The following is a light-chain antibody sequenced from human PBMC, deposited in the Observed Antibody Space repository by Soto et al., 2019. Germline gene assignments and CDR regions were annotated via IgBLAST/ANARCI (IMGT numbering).Light chain of an antibody. Sequence: EIVLTQSPGTLSLSPGERATLSCRASQSVASNYFAWYQQKPGQTPRLLIYGASSRATDIPDRFSGSGSGTDLTLTISSLEPEDFAVYYCQQYGISPPYTFGQGTKLEIK. J-gene: IGKJ2*01. CDR1: QSVASNY. CDR2: GAS. V-gene: IGKV3-20*01. CDR3: QQYGISPPYT.